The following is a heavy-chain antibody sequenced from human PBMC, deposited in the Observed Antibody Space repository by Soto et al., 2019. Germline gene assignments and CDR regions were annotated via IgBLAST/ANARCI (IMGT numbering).Heavy chain of an antibody. D-gene: IGHD5-18*01. Sequence: QPGGSLRLSCAASGFTFSSYGMHWVRQAPGKGLEWVAVISYDGSNKYYADSVKGRFTISRDNSKNTLYLQMNSLRAEDTAVYYCAKDRNPGYSYGWYYFDYWGQGTLVTVSS. CDR1: GFTFSSYG. J-gene: IGHJ4*02. CDR2: ISYDGSNK. V-gene: IGHV3-30*18. CDR3: AKDRNPGYSYGWYYFDY.